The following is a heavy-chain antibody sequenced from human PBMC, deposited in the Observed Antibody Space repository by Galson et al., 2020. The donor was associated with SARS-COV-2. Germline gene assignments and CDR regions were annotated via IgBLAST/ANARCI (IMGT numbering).Heavy chain of an antibody. CDR2: ISGSGGST. Sequence: GGSLRLSCAASGFTFSSYAMSWVRQAPGKGLEWVSAISGSGGSTYYADSVKGRFTISRDNSKNTLYLQMNSLRAEDTAVYYCAKDLVAYDILTGYDYWGQGTLVTVSS. CDR3: AKDLVAYDILTGYDY. V-gene: IGHV3-23*01. D-gene: IGHD3-9*01. J-gene: IGHJ4*02. CDR1: GFTFSSYA.